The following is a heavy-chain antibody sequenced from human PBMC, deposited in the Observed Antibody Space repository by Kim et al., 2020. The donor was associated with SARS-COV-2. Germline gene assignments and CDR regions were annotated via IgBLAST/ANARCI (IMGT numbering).Heavy chain of an antibody. CDR1: GGSISSYY. Sequence: SETLSLTCTVSGGSISSYYWSWIRQPPGKGLEWIGYIYYSGSTNYNPSLKSRVTISVDTSKNQFSLKLSSVTAADTAVYYCARETVFGVVWGKGTTVTVSS. CDR3: ARETVFGVV. J-gene: IGHJ6*04. V-gene: IGHV4-59*01. CDR2: IYYSGST. D-gene: IGHD3-16*01.